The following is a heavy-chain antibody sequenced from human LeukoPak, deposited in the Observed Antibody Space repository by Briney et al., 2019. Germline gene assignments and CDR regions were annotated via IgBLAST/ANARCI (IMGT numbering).Heavy chain of an antibody. CDR2: VSSSSTYI. J-gene: IGHJ3*02. CDR1: EFTFNNYG. Sequence: GGSLRLSCAASEFTFNNYGMSWVRQAPGKGLEWVSSVSSSSTYIFYADSVKGRFTISRDDAKNSLYLQMNSLRAEDTAVYSCARVRVGATYGGAFDIWGQGTVVTVSS. D-gene: IGHD1-26*01. V-gene: IGHV3-21*01. CDR3: ARVRVGATYGGAFDI.